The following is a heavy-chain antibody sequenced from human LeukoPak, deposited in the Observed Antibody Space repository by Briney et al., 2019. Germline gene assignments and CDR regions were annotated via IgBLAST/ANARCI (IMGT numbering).Heavy chain of an antibody. V-gene: IGHV1-58*01. Sequence: SVKVSCKASGFTFTSSAVQWVRQARGQRLEWIGWIVVGSGNTNYAQKFQERVTITRDMSTSTAYMELSSLRSEDTAVYYCAAEPFGTYYGFDYWGQGTLVTVSS. J-gene: IGHJ4*02. CDR1: GFTFTSSA. D-gene: IGHD1-26*01. CDR2: IVVGSGNT. CDR3: AAEPFGTYYGFDY.